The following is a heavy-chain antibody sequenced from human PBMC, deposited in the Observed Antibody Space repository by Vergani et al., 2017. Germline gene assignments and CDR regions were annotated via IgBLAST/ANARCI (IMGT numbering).Heavy chain of an antibody. J-gene: IGHJ4*02. CDR1: GYSFTSYW. D-gene: IGHD3-22*01. CDR3: ARSHRMIFPFGGWSLDY. V-gene: IGHV5-51*01. Sequence: EVQLVQSGAEVKKPGESLKISCKGSGYSFTSYWIGWVRQMPGKGLEWMGIIYPGDSNTRYSPSFQGQVTISADKSISTAYLQWSSLKASDTAMYYCARSHRMIFPFGGWSLDYWGQGTLVTVSS. CDR2: IYPGDSNT.